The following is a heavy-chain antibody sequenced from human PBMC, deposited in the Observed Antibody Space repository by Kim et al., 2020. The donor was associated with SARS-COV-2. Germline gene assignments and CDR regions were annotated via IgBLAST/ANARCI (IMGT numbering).Heavy chain of an antibody. J-gene: IGHJ3*02. CDR2: IKQDGSEK. CDR3: ASSSDGYRPGAFDI. CDR1: GFTFSSYW. D-gene: IGHD3-22*01. V-gene: IGHV3-7*01. Sequence: GGSLRLSCAASGFTFSSYWMSWVRQAPGKGLEWVANIKQDGSEKYYVDSVKGRFTISRDNAKNSLYLQMNSLRAEDTAVYYCASSSDGYRPGAFDIWGQGTMVTVSS.